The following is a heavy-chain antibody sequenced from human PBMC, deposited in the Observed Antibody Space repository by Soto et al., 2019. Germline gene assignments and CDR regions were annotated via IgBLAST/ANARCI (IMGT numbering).Heavy chain of an antibody. CDR1: GGTFSSYT. CDR3: ARGGGVLRYFGWFRH. D-gene: IGHD3-9*01. V-gene: IGHV1-69*08. J-gene: IGHJ4*02. Sequence: QVQLVQSGAEVKKPGSAVKVSCKASGGTFSSYTISWVRQAPGQGLEWMGRIILILGRANYAQKFQCRCTITADKSTSTSYMERSSLRSDDTAVYYCARGGGVLRYFGWFRHWGKGTLVTVSS. CDR2: IILILGRA.